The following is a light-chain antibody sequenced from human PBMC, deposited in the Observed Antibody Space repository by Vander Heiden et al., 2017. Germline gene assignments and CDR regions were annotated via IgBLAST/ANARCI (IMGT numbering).Light chain of an antibody. J-gene: IGLJ2*01. Sequence: QSALTQPASVSGSPGQSLTISCTGTSSDVGGYNYVSWYQQHPGKAPKLMIYHVSYRPSGVSNRFSGSKSGNTASLTISGLQAEDEAEYYCSSYTSSSTPIFGGGTKLTVL. CDR2: HVS. V-gene: IGLV2-14*03. CDR1: SSDVGGYNY. CDR3: SSYTSSSTPI.